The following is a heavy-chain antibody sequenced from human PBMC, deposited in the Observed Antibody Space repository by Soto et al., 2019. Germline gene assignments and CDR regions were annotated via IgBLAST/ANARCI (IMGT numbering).Heavy chain of an antibody. J-gene: IGHJ4*02. CDR3: ARGGNSSGLDY. D-gene: IGHD6-6*01. V-gene: IGHV4-59*01. CDR1: GGSISSYY. CDR2: IYYSGST. Sequence: SKTLSLTCTVSGGSISSYYWSWIRQPPGKGLEWIGYIYYSGSTSYSPSLKSRVTISVDTSKNQFSLKLSAVTAPDTAVYFWARGGNSSGLDYWGQETLVTFSS.